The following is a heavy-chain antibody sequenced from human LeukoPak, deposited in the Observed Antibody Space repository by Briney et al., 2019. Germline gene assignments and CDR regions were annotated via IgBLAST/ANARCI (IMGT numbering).Heavy chain of an antibody. J-gene: IGHJ4*02. Sequence: ASVKVSYKVSGYTLTELSMHWVRRAPGKGLEWMGGFDPEDGETIYAQKFQGRVTMTEDTSTDTAYMELSSLRSEDTAVYYCATLSIAAAGTEDYWGQGTLVTVSS. D-gene: IGHD6-13*01. V-gene: IGHV1-24*01. CDR3: ATLSIAAAGTEDY. CDR2: FDPEDGET. CDR1: GYTLTELS.